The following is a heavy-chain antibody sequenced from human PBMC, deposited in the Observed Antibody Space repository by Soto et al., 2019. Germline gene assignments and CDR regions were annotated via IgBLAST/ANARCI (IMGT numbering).Heavy chain of an antibody. CDR2: ISYTSTTI. CDR3: AEESGRLAVCP. CDR1: GLTFSTDE. D-gene: IGHD3-16*01. Sequence: EVQLVASGGDLVPPGGSLRLSCAVSGLTFSTDEMNWVRQAPGKGLEWLAYISYTSTTIKYADSVKGRFAVSKDNAKKAPYPPMNNLGFRDKASFYFAEESGRLAVCPWGQGTLVTVSS. V-gene: IGHV3-48*03. J-gene: IGHJ5*02.